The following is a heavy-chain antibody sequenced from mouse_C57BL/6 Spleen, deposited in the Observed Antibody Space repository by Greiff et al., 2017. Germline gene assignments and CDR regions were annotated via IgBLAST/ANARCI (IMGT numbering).Heavy chain of an antibody. J-gene: IGHJ1*03. Sequence: EVQLMESGGDLVKPGGSLKLSCAASGFTFSSYGMSWVRQTPDKRLEWVATISSGGSYTYYPDSVKGRFTISRDNAKNTLYLQMSSLKSEDTAMYYCARHRDYYGSSYVGYFDVWGTGTTVTVSS. CDR1: GFTFSSYG. CDR3: ARHRDYYGSSYVGYFDV. D-gene: IGHD1-1*01. V-gene: IGHV5-6*01. CDR2: ISSGGSYT.